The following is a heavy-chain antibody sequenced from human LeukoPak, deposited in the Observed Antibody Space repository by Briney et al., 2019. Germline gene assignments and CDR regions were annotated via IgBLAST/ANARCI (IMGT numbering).Heavy chain of an antibody. CDR3: ARAVSSGWYVVYFDY. J-gene: IGHJ4*02. Sequence: PGGSLRLSCAASGFTVSSNYMSWVRQAPGKGLEWVSVIYSGGSTYYADSVKGRFTISRDSSKNTLYLQMNSLRAEDTAVYYCARAVSSGWYVVYFDYWGQGTLVTVSS. V-gene: IGHV3-66*01. D-gene: IGHD6-19*01. CDR1: GFTVSSNY. CDR2: IYSGGST.